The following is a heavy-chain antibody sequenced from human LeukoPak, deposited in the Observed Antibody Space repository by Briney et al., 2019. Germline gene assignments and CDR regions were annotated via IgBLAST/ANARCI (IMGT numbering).Heavy chain of an antibody. D-gene: IGHD3-16*01. Sequence: GGSLRLSCAASGFTFSGYEMNWVRQAPGKGLEWVSYISSSGSTIYYADSVKGRFTISRDNAKNSLYLQMNSLRAEDTAVYYCARSDYVWGSTLHAFDIWGQGTMVTVSS. CDR1: GFTFSGYE. CDR2: ISSSGSTI. CDR3: ARSDYVWGSTLHAFDI. V-gene: IGHV3-48*03. J-gene: IGHJ3*02.